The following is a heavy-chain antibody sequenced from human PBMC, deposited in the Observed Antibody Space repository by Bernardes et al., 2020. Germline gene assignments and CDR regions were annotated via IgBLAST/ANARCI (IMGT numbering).Heavy chain of an antibody. D-gene: IGHD6-19*01. V-gene: IGHV3-53*01. J-gene: IGHJ5*02. CDR3: ARVSAWYHQIDR. CDR2: IYSGDNT. CDR1: GFSVSSNY. Sequence: GGSLRLSCAGSGFSVSSNYMTWVRQAPGKGLEWVSLIYSGDNTNYADSVKGRFTISRDNSKNTLYLQMNSLRAEDTAVYYCARVSAWYHQIDRWSQGTLVTVSS.